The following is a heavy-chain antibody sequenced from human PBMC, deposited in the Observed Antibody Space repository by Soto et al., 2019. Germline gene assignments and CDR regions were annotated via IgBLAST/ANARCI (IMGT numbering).Heavy chain of an antibody. CDR3: ARVRTDFWSGYYLFDY. V-gene: IGHV4-34*01. CDR2: INHSGST. D-gene: IGHD3-3*01. Sequence: QVQLQQWGAGLLKPSETLSLTCAVYGGSFSGYYWSWIRQPPGKGLEWIGEINHSGSTNYNPSLKSRVTISVDTSKNQFSLKLSSVTAADTAVYYCARVRTDFWSGYYLFDYWGQGTLVTVSS. J-gene: IGHJ4*02. CDR1: GGSFSGYY.